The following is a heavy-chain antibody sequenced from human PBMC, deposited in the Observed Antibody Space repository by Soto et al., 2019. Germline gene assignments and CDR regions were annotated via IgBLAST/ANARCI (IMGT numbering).Heavy chain of an antibody. CDR1: GFTFSSYA. CDR3: ARDLGSNRVYYSGMDV. D-gene: IGHD1-26*01. Sequence: PGGSLRLSCAASGFTFSSYAMHWVRQAPGKGLEWVAVISYDGSNKYYADSVKGRFTISRDNSKNTLYLQMNSLRAEDTAVYYCARDLGSNRVYYSGMDVWGQGTTVTVSS. J-gene: IGHJ6*02. CDR2: ISYDGSNK. V-gene: IGHV3-30-3*01.